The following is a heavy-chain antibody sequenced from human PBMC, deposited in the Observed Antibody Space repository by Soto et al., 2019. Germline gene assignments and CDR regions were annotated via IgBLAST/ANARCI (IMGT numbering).Heavy chain of an antibody. CDR1: GGSFSGYY. CDR2: IYYSGST. V-gene: IGHV4-59*01. D-gene: IGHD3-22*01. J-gene: IGHJ6*02. CDR3: ARIQYYYDSSGYRRPYYYYGMDV. Sequence: SETLSLTCAVYGGSFSGYYWSWIRQPPGKGLEWIGYIYYSGSTNYNPSLKSRVTISVDTSKNQFSLKLSSVTAADTAVYYCARIQYYYDSSGYRRPYYYYGMDVWGQGTTVTVSS.